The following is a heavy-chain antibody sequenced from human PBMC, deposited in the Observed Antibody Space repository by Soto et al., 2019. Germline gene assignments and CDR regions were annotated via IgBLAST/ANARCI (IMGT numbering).Heavy chain of an antibody. D-gene: IGHD6-13*01. CDR3: SKDLDSSSCLGMDV. Sequence: EVQLLESGGGLVQPGGSLRLSCAASGFTFSSYAMSWVRQAPGKGLEWVSAISGSGGSTYYADSVKGRFTISRDNSKNTLYLQMNSLRAEDTAVYYCSKDLDSSSCLGMDVWGQGTTVTVSS. V-gene: IGHV3-23*01. CDR2: ISGSGGST. J-gene: IGHJ6*02. CDR1: GFTFSSYA.